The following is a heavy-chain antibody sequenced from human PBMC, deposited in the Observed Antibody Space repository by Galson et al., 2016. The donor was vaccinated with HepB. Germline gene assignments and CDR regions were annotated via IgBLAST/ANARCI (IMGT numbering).Heavy chain of an antibody. CDR3: ATGGSYSTNDPSDI. CDR1: GFSFSNAW. Sequence: SLRLSCAASGFSFSNAWMNWVRQAPGKGLEWVGRIKSKPDGGTRDYAAPVKGRFSVSRDDSENTLYLQMNSLKTEDSAVYYCATGGSYSTNDPSDIWGQGTMVTVSS. V-gene: IGHV3-15*07. J-gene: IGHJ3*02. D-gene: IGHD1-26*01. CDR2: IKSKPDGGTR.